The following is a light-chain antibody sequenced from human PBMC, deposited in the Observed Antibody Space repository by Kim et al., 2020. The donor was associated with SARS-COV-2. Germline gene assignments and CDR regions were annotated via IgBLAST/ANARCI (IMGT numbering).Light chain of an antibody. J-gene: IGKJ4*01. CDR1: QSLLFSSNNKNY. CDR3: QHYYSLPLT. V-gene: IGKV4-1*01. CDR2: WAS. Sequence: DIVMTQSPDSLAVSLGERATINCKSSQSLLFSSNNKNYLAWYQQKPGQPPKLLIYWASTRESGVPDRFSGSGSGTDFTLTISSLQAEDVAVYYCQHYYSLPLTFGGGTKVEIK.